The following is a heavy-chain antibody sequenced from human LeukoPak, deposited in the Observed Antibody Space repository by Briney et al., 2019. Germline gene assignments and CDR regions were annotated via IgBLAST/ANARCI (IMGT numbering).Heavy chain of an antibody. D-gene: IGHD1-26*01. J-gene: IGHJ4*02. CDR1: GYTFTGYY. CDR3: AKEDSGSSIDY. Sequence: ASVKVSCKASGYTFTGYYMHWVRQAPGQGLEWMGWINPNSGDTNYAQKFQGRVTMTRDTSINTDYMELSRLRSDDTAVYYCAKEDSGSSIDYWSQGTLVTVSS. CDR2: INPNSGDT. V-gene: IGHV1-2*02.